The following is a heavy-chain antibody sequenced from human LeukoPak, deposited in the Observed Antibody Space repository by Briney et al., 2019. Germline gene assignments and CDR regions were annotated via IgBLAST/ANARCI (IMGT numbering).Heavy chain of an antibody. CDR1: GGSISSSSYY. CDR3: ARVPLYFAPSFVDY. CDR2: IYYSGST. V-gene: IGHV4-39*07. Sequence: SETLSLTCTVSGGSISSSSYYRGWIRQPPGKGLEWIGSIYYSGSTYYNPSLKSRVTISVDTSKNQFSLKLSSVTAADTAVYYCARVPLYFAPSFVDYWGQGTLVTVSS. D-gene: IGHD3-9*01. J-gene: IGHJ4*02.